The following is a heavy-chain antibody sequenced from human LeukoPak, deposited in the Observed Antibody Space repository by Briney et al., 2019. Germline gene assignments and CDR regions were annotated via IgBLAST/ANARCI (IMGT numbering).Heavy chain of an antibody. CDR2: IYYSGST. Sequence: SETLSLTCTVSGGSISSSSYYWGWLRQPPGTGLEWIGSIYYSGSTYYNPSLKSRVTISVDTSKNQFSLKLSSVTAADTAVYYCARRPRIAIALNWYFDLWGRGTLVTVSS. D-gene: IGHD2-21*01. V-gene: IGHV4-39*07. J-gene: IGHJ2*01. CDR3: ARRPRIAIALNWYFDL. CDR1: GGSISSSSYY.